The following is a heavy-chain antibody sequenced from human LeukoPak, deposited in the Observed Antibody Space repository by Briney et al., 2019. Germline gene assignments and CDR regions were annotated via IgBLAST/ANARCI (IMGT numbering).Heavy chain of an antibody. CDR1: GYTFTSYY. V-gene: IGHV1-46*01. CDR2: INPSGGST. D-gene: IGHD5-18*01. CDR3: AKTNVDTAMADAFDI. Sequence: ASVKVSCKASGYTFTSYYMHWVRQAPGQGLEWMGIINPSGGSTSYAQKFQGRVTMTRDMSTSTVYMELSSLRSEDTAVYYCAKTNVDTAMADAFDIWGQGTMVTVPS. J-gene: IGHJ3*02.